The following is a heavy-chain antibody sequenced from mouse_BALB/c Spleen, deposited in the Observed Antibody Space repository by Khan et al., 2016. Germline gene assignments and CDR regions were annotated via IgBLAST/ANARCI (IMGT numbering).Heavy chain of an antibody. Sequence: QIQLVQSGPELKKPGETVKISCKASGYTFTNYGMNWVKQAPGKGLKWMGWINTYTGEPTYADDFKGRFAFSLETSASTAYLQINNLKNEDTATYFCARLEGNAMDYWGQGTSVTVSS. J-gene: IGHJ4*01. CDR1: GYTFTNYG. CDR2: INTYTGEP. V-gene: IGHV9-3-1*01. D-gene: IGHD2-14*01. CDR3: ARLEGNAMDY.